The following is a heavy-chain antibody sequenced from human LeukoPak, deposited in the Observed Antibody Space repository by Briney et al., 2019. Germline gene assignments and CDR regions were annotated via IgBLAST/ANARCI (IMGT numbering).Heavy chain of an antibody. Sequence: ASVKVSCKASGGTFSSYAISWVRQAPGQGLEWMGGIIPIFGTANYAQKFQGRVTITTDESTSTAYMELSSLRSEDTAVYYCARHGSAFDYYYYGMDVWGQGTTVTVSS. CDR1: GGTFSSYA. D-gene: IGHD3-10*01. CDR3: ARHGSAFDYYYYGMDV. CDR2: IIPIFGTA. V-gene: IGHV1-69*05. J-gene: IGHJ6*02.